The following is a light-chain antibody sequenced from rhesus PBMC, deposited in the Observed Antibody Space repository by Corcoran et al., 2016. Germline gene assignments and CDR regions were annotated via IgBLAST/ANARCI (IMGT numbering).Light chain of an antibody. Sequence: DIQMTQSPSSLSASVGDTVPITCRASQSISSWLAWYQQEPGKAPKLRIYKESTLQSGVPSRFSGSGAGTDVTLTLSSLPSEDFATYCFQQDSSSPFTFGPGTKLDIK. CDR2: KES. J-gene: IGKJ3*01. CDR3: QQDSSSPFT. CDR1: QSISSW. V-gene: IGKV1-22*01.